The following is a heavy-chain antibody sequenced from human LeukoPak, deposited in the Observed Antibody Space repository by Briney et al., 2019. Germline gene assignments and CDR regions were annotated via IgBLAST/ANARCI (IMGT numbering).Heavy chain of an antibody. J-gene: IGHJ4*02. D-gene: IGHD1-7*01. CDR2: IKEDGSEK. CDR1: GFTFSSYW. V-gene: IGHV3-7*01. Sequence: SGGSLRLSCAASGFTFSSYWMSWVRQAPGKGLEWVARIKEDGSEKYYLDSVTGRFTISRSNAKNSLYLQMNSLRAEDTAVYYCARGGNFCYSWGQGTLVTVSS. CDR3: ARGGNFCYS.